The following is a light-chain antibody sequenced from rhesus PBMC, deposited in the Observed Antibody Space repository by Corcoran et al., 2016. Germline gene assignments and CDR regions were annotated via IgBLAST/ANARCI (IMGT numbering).Light chain of an antibody. V-gene: IGKV1-22*01. CDR2: KAS. J-gene: IGKJ4*01. CDR1: QSISSW. CDR3: QQYSSSPLT. Sequence: DIQMTQSPSSLSASVGDTVTITCRASQSISSWLAWYQQKPGKAPKLLIYKASSLQSGVPLRLSGSGSGTDLTLTISSLQSEDFATYDCQQYSSSPLTFGGGTKVERK.